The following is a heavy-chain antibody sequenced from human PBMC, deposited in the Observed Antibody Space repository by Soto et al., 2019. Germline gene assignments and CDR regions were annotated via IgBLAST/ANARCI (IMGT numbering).Heavy chain of an antibody. CDR1: GFTFSSFW. J-gene: IGHJ4*02. CDR2: ISSDGRST. Sequence: EVQLVESGGGLVQPGGSLRLSCAASGFTFSSFWMHWVRQAPGKGLVWVSRISSDGRSTSYADSVKGRFTISRDNAKNTLYLQMNSLRAEDTAVYYCASGSPGTVNYWGQGTLVTASS. D-gene: IGHD1-26*01. V-gene: IGHV3-74*01. CDR3: ASGSPGTVNY.